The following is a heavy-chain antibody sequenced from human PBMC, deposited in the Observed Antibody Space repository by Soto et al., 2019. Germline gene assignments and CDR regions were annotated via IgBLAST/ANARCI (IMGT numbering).Heavy chain of an antibody. CDR3: AHRSLDYDFWSGYYNDNWFDP. CDR1: GFSLSTSGVG. V-gene: IGHV2-5*02. Sequence: SGPTLVNPTQTLTLTCTFSGFSLSTSGVGVGWIRQPPGKALEWLALIYWDDDKRYSPSLKSRLTITKSTSKNQVILTMTNMDPLYTATYYCAHRSLDYDFWSGYYNDNWFDPWGQGTLVTVSS. J-gene: IGHJ5*02. CDR2: IYWDDDK. D-gene: IGHD3-3*01.